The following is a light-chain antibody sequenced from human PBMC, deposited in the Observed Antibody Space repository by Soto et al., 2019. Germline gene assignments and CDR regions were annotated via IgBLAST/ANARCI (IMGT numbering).Light chain of an antibody. V-gene: IGLV2-8*01. Sequence: QSALTQPPSASGSPGQSVTISCTGTSSDVGGYNYVSWYQQHLGKAPKLMIYEVTKRPSGVPDRFSGSKSGSTASLTVSGLQAEDEADYYCSSYAGSNNYVVFGGGTKLTVL. CDR2: EVT. J-gene: IGLJ2*01. CDR3: SSYAGSNNYVV. CDR1: SSDVGGYNY.